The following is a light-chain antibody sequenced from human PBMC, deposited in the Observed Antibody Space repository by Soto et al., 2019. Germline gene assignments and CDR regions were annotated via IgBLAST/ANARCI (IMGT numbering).Light chain of an antibody. V-gene: IGKV3-11*01. Sequence: EIVLTQSPATLSLSPGERATLSCRASQSVSSYLAWYQQKPGQAPRLLIYDVSNRATGIPARFSGSGSGTDFTLTISSLEPEDSAIYYCQQRNNWPPMYTFGQGTKVDIK. J-gene: IGKJ2*01. CDR1: QSVSSY. CDR3: QQRNNWPPMYT. CDR2: DVS.